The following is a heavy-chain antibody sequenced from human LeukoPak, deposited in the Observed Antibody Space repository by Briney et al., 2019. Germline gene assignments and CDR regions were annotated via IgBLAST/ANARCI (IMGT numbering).Heavy chain of an antibody. J-gene: IGHJ2*01. CDR1: GFTFSSYA. V-gene: IGHV3-23*01. CDR2: ISGSGGST. D-gene: IGHD3-10*01. CDR3: ARHITMVRGVIKRPDWFFDL. Sequence: GGPLRLSCAASGFTFSSYAMSWVRQAPGKGLEWVSGISGSGGSTYYADSVKGRFTISRDNSKNTLYLQMNSLRAEDTAVYYCARHITMVRGVIKRPDWFFDLWGRGTLVTVSS.